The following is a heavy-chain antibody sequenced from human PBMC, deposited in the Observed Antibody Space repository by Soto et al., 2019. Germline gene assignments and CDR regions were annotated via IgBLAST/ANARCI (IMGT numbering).Heavy chain of an antibody. J-gene: IGHJ5*02. CDR2: IIPIFGTA. CDR3: ARVKYYYGSGSYYGPNWFDP. V-gene: IGHV1-69*01. D-gene: IGHD3-10*01. CDR1: GGTFSSYA. Sequence: QVQLVQSGAEVKKPGSSVKVSCKASGGTFSSYAISWVRQAPGQGLEWMGGIIPIFGTANYAQKFRGRVTITADESTSTAYMELSSLRSEDTAVYYCARVKYYYGSGSYYGPNWFDPWGQGTLVTVSS.